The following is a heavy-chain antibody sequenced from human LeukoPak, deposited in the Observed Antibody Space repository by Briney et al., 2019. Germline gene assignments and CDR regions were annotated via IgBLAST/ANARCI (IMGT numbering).Heavy chain of an antibody. CDR3: ARTVGEPGAEYFQH. CDR1: GGSISTSRYY. D-gene: IGHD3-10*01. V-gene: IGHV4-39*01. CDR2: IFYSGST. J-gene: IGHJ1*01. Sequence: SETLSLTCTVSGGSISTSRYYWGWIRQPPGKGPEWIGSIFYSGSTYYNPSLKSRVTISVDTSKKQFSLKLSSVTAADTAVYYCARTVGEPGAEYFQHWGQGTLVTVSS.